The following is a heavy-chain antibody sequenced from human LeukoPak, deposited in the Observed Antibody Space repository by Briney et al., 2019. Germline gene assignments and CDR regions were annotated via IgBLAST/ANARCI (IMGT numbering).Heavy chain of an antibody. J-gene: IGHJ1*01. Sequence: SETLSLTCTVSGGSISTNYWSWIRQPPGKGLEWIGNIFYSGRNNYNPSLKSRVTMSVDTSKNQFSLKLSSVTAADTAVYYCARGGWYPESFQHWGQGALVTVSS. CDR2: IFYSGRN. CDR3: ARGGWYPESFQH. D-gene: IGHD6-19*01. CDR1: GGSISTNY. V-gene: IGHV4-59*01.